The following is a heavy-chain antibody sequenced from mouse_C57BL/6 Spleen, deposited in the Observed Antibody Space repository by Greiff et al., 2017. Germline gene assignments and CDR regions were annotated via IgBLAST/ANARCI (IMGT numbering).Heavy chain of an antibody. J-gene: IGHJ4*01. V-gene: IGHV5-17*01. Sequence: DVKLVESGGGLVKPGGSLKLSCAASGFTFSDYGMHWVRQAPEKGLEWVAYISSGSSTIYYADTVKGRFTISRDNAKNTLFLQMTSLRSEDTAMYYCARGDGSSPFYAMDYWGQGTSVTVSS. CDR1: GFTFSDYG. CDR2: ISSGSSTI. D-gene: IGHD1-1*01. CDR3: ARGDGSSPFYAMDY.